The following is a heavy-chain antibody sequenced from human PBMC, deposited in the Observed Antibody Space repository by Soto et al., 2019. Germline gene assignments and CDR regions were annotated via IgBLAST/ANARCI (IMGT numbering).Heavy chain of an antibody. D-gene: IGHD6-13*01. V-gene: IGHV3-33*01. CDR1: GFTFSSFG. Sequence: PGGSLRLSCAASGFTFSSFGMHWVRQAPGKGLEWVAVIWYDGSNKYYADSVKGRFTISRDNSKNTLYLQMNSLRAEDTAVYYCARDKVIAAAGTGYYGMDVWGQGTTVTSP. CDR2: IWYDGSNK. CDR3: ARDKVIAAAGTGYYGMDV. J-gene: IGHJ6*02.